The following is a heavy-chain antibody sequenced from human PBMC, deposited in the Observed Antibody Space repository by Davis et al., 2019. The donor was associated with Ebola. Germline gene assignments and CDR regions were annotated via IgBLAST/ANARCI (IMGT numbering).Heavy chain of an antibody. CDR1: GFNFGDYA. CDR2: IRSKAYGGKT. J-gene: IGHJ6*02. V-gene: IGHV3-49*04. CDR3: TRDLKQPPPSYYYGMDV. Sequence: SLMISCTASGFNFGDYAINWVRQAPGKGLEWVGFIRSKAYGGKTAYAASVKRRFTISREDSKGIAYLQMDSLKTEDTAVYYCTRDLKQPPPSYYYGMDVWGQGTTVTVSS. D-gene: IGHD6-13*01.